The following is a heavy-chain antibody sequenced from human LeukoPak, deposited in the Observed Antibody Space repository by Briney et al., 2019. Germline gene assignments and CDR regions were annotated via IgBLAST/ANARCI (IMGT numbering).Heavy chain of an antibody. CDR3: ARGRQGAKTRYFDL. D-gene: IGHD1-26*01. CDR2: ISSDGGST. V-gene: IGHV3-64*01. CDR1: GIIIINYA. J-gene: IGHJ2*01. Sequence: GGSLRLSCAASGIIIINYAMHWVRQGPGKGLECISTISSDGGSTYYANSVKGRFTISRDNSKNTLYLQMGSLRAEDMAVYYCARGRQGAKTRYFDLWGRGTRVTVSS.